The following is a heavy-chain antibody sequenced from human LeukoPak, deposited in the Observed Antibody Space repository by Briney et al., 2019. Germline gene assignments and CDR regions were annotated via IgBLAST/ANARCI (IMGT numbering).Heavy chain of an antibody. CDR2: ISSSSSYI. D-gene: IGHD3-9*01. Sequence: GGSLRLSCAASGFTSSSYSMDWVRQAPGKGLEWVSSISSSSSYIYYADSVKGRFTISRDNAKNSLYLQMNSLRAEDTAVYYCARDQDYDILTGYYHYAFDIWGQGTMVTVSS. CDR1: GFTSSSYS. V-gene: IGHV3-21*01. J-gene: IGHJ3*02. CDR3: ARDQDYDILTGYYHYAFDI.